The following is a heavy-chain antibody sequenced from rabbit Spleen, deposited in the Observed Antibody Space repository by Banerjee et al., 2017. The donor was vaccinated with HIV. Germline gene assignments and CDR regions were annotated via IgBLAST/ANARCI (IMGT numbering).Heavy chain of an antibody. CDR3: ARETSSGWGVVSFYFNL. V-gene: IGHV1S45*01. CDR1: GFSFSSRYY. J-gene: IGHJ4*01. Sequence: EQLEESGGGLVKPEGSLTLTCTASGFSFSSRYYMCWVRQAPGKGLEWIACIYAGSSTSTYYATWAKGRFTISKTSSTTVTLQMTSLTAADTATYFCARETSSGWGVVSFYFNLWGPGTLVTV. CDR2: IYAGSSTST. D-gene: IGHD4-1*01.